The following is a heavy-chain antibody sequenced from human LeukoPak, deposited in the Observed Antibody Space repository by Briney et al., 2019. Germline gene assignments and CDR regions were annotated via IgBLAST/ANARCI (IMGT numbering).Heavy chain of an antibody. D-gene: IGHD4-17*01. CDR2: IRGSGDIT. J-gene: IGHJ3*01. V-gene: IGHV3-23*01. CDR1: GFTLSSYA. Sequence: GSLRLSCAASGFTLSSYAMIWVRQAPGKGLEWVSAIRGSGDITLYADSVKGRFTISRDNSKNTLYLQMNRLRGEDTAVYYCARDPNGDYLGAFDLRGQGTMASVSS. CDR3: ARDPNGDYLGAFDL.